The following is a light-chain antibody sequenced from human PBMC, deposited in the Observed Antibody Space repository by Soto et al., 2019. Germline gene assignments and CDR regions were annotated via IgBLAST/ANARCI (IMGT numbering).Light chain of an antibody. J-gene: IGLJ1*01. V-gene: IGLV1-47*01. CDR3: AAWDASLSCHV. CDR1: SSNIGSNH. Sequence: QSALTQPPSASGTPGQRVTISCSGSSSNIGSNHVYWYQHLPGRAPKLLIYRNNQRPSGVPDRFSGSESGTSASLAISGLRSEDEADYYCAAWDASLSCHVVGTGTKV. CDR2: RNN.